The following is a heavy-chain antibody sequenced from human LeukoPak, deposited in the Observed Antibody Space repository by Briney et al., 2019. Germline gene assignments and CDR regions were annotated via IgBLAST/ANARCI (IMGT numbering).Heavy chain of an antibody. CDR3: ARAKSGSSWLNWFDP. J-gene: IGHJ5*02. D-gene: IGHD6-13*01. V-gene: IGHV3-23*01. CDR1: GFTFSSYA. Sequence: GGSLTLSCAASGFTFSSYAMSWVRQAPGKGLEWVSAISGSGGTTYYADSVKGRFTISRDNSKNTLYLQMNSLRAEDTAVYYCARAKSGSSWLNWFDPWGQGTLVTVSS. CDR2: ISGSGGTT.